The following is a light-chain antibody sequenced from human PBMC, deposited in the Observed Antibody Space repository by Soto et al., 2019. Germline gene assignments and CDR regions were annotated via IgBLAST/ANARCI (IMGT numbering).Light chain of an antibody. V-gene: IGKV1-5*01. J-gene: IGKJ4*01. CDR1: QSISSW. CDR2: DAS. CDR3: QQYNSYSALT. Sequence: DIQITQSPATLSASVGDRVTITCRASQSISSWLAWYQQKPGKAPKLLIYDASSLESGVPSRFSGSGSGTEFTLTISSLQPDDFASYYCQQYNSYSALTFGGGTKVDIK.